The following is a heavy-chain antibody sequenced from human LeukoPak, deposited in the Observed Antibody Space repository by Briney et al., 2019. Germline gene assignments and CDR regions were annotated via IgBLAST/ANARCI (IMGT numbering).Heavy chain of an antibody. CDR3: ARLASTHYDFWSGYYPGVYYFDY. D-gene: IGHD3-3*01. J-gene: IGHJ4*02. CDR1: GFTFSSYG. V-gene: IGHV3-33*01. Sequence: PGGSLRLSCAASGFTFSSYGMHWVRQAPGKGLEWVAVIWYDGSNKYYAESVKGRFTISRDNSKNTLYLQMNSLRAEDTAVYYCARLASTHYDFWSGYYPGVYYFDYWGQGTLVTVSS. CDR2: IWYDGSNK.